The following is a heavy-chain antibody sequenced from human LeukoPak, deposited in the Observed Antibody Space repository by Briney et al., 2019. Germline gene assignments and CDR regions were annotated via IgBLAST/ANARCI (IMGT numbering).Heavy chain of an antibody. CDR1: GGSISSGSYY. V-gene: IGHV4-61*02. Sequence: SETLSLTCTVSGGSISSGSYYWSWIRQPAGKGLEWIGRIYTSGSTNYNPSLKSRVTISVDTSKNQFSLKLSSVTAADTAVYYCARVGGGSSWYVRDAFDIWGQGTMVTVSS. CDR2: IYTSGST. J-gene: IGHJ3*02. CDR3: ARVGGGSSWYVRDAFDI. D-gene: IGHD6-13*01.